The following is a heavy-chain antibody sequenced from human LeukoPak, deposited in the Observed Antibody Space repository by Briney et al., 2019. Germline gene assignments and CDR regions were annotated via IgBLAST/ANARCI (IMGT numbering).Heavy chain of an antibody. CDR2: MYSGDST. Sequence: GGSLRLSCATSGFTVRSNYMTWVRQAPGKGLEWVSVMYSGDSTYYDDSVKGRFTISRDNSKNTLDLQMNSLRDEDTGVYYCARAYGYSSWFVHWGQGTLVTVSS. CDR1: GFTVRSNY. V-gene: IGHV3-53*01. CDR3: ARAYGYSSWFVH. J-gene: IGHJ5*02. D-gene: IGHD5-18*01.